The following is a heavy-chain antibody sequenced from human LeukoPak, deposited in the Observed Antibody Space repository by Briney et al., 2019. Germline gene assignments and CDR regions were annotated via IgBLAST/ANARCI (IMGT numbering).Heavy chain of an antibody. D-gene: IGHD6-13*01. CDR3: ARAAAAGTLLIWLDP. V-gene: IGHV4-39*07. J-gene: IGHJ5*02. Sequence: ASETLSLTCTVSGGSISSSSYYWGWIRQPPGKGLEWIGSIYYSGSTYYNPSLKSRVTISVDTSKNQFSLKLSSVTAADTAVYYCARAAAAGTLLIWLDPWGQGTLVTVSS. CDR1: GGSISSSSYY. CDR2: IYYSGST.